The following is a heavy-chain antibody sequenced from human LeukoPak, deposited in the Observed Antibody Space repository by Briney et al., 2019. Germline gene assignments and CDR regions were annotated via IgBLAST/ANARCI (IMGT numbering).Heavy chain of an antibody. CDR1: GYTFTGYY. D-gene: IGHD2-2*02. J-gene: IGHJ3*02. CDR2: INPNSGGT. Sequence: ASVKVSCKASGYTFTGYYMHWVRQAPGQGLEWMGWINPNSGGTNYAQKFQGRVTMTRDTSISTAYMELSRLRSDDTAVYYCARLTVVPAAIQRAFDIRGQGTMVTVSS. CDR3: ARLTVVPAAIQRAFDI. V-gene: IGHV1-2*02.